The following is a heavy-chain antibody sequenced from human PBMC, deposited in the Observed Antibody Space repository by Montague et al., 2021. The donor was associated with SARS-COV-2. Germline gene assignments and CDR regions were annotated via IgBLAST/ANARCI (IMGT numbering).Heavy chain of an antibody. CDR2: IYYCGST. CDR3: ASPGGYCTGGSCYYVY. J-gene: IGHJ4*02. Sequence: SETLSLTCSVSGGSISTYYWSWIRQPPGKGLEWIGYIYYCGSTNYNHSPKSRVNISIDTSKNQFSLELSSVTAADMAVYYCASPGGYCTGGSCYYVYWGQGTLVTVSS. CDR1: GGSISTYY. D-gene: IGHD2-15*01. V-gene: IGHV4-59*01.